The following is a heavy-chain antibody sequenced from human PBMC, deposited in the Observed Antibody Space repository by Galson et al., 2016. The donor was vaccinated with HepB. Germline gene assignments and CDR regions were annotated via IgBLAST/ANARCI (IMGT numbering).Heavy chain of an antibody. CDR1: GFTFSTYG. CDR2: IWYDGTNE. CDR3: AREGSGAAVSGRDAFDF. J-gene: IGHJ3*01. V-gene: IGHV3-30*19. D-gene: IGHD6-19*01. Sequence: SLRLSCATSGFTFSTYGMHWVRQAPGKGLEWVAVIWYDGTNEYYADSVRGRFTISRDNSKNTLSLQMNSLRAEDAAVYYCAREGSGAAVSGRDAFDFWGQGTIVTVSS.